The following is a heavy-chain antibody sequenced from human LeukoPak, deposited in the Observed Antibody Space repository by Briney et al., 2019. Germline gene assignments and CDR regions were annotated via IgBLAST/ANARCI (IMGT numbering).Heavy chain of an antibody. V-gene: IGHV3-23*01. D-gene: IGHD5-12*01. CDR1: GFXFSSFA. J-gene: IGHJ4*02. CDR3: AHASISGLQYDY. Sequence: GGSLRLSCAASGFXFSSFAISWVRQAPGKGLEWVSRISVSGGSTYYPDSVKGRLTISRDNSKNTVYLQMNSLRAEDTAVYYCAHASISGLQYDYWGQGTLVTVSS. CDR2: ISVSGGST.